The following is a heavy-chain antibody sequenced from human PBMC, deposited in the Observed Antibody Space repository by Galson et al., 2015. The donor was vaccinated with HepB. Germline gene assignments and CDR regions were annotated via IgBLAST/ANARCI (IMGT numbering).Heavy chain of an antibody. Sequence: CAISGDSVSTDSAAWNWVRQSPSRGLEWLGRTYYRSKWFNDYAVSVKSRITINPDTSKNQLSLHLNSVTPEDTAIYYCARVYLGYPYYIYSWGQGTLVTVSS. CDR3: ARVYLGYPYYIYS. J-gene: IGHJ4*02. D-gene: IGHD3-16*01. V-gene: IGHV6-1*01. CDR2: TYYRSKWFN. CDR1: GDSVSTDSAA.